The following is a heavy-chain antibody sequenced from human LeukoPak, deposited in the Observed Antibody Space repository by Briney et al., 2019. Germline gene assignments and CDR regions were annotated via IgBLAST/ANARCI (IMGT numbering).Heavy chain of an antibody. CDR3: ARHRSGGSYYEALDY. Sequence: PSETLSLTCTVSGGSISSSSYYWGWIRQPPGKGLEWIGSIYYSGNTYYNPSLKSRVTISVDTSNNQFSLKVSSVTAADTAVYYCARHRSGGSYYEALDYWGQGTLVTVSS. D-gene: IGHD2-15*01. V-gene: IGHV4-39*01. J-gene: IGHJ4*02. CDR2: IYYSGNT. CDR1: GGSISSSSYY.